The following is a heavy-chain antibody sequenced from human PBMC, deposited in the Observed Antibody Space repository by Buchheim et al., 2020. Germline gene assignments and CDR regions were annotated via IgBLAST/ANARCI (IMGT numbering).Heavy chain of an antibody. V-gene: IGHV4-39*07. Sequence: QLQLQESGPGLVKPSETLSLTCTVSGGSIDSRNYYWGWISQPPGEGLEWIGTICSTGTTYYNPSLKSRVTISVDTSKNQFSMKLRSVTAADTAVYYCARDPCDYDNSGYKYFFDYWGQGIL. CDR1: GGSIDSRNYY. CDR3: ARDPCDYDNSGYKYFFDY. D-gene: IGHD3-22*01. CDR2: ICSTGTT. J-gene: IGHJ4*02.